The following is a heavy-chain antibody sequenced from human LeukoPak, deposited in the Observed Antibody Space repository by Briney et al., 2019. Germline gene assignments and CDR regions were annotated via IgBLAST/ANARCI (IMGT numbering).Heavy chain of an antibody. D-gene: IGHD3-10*01. CDR1: GFTFNSYA. CDR2: ISSSGSTI. Sequence: SGGSLRLSCAASGFTFNSYAMSWIRQAPGKGLEWVSYISSSGSTIYYADSVKGRFTISRDNAKNSLYLQMNSLRAEDTAVYYCARYDYGSGSYDYWGQGTLVTVSS. J-gene: IGHJ4*02. CDR3: ARYDYGSGSYDY. V-gene: IGHV3-11*01.